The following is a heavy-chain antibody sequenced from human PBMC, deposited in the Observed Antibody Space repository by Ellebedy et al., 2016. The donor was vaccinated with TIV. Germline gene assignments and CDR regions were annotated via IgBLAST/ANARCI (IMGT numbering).Heavy chain of an antibody. Sequence: GGSLRLXCAASGFTFSNHAMIWVRQAPGKGLEWVSVISASDDRTYYADSVKGRFTISRDNSKNTLFLQMSSLRAEDTAVYYCASRPGIAVAGPGDYWGQGTLVTVS. J-gene: IGHJ4*02. CDR2: ISASDDRT. V-gene: IGHV3-23*01. CDR3: ASRPGIAVAGPGDY. CDR1: GFTFSNHA. D-gene: IGHD6-19*01.